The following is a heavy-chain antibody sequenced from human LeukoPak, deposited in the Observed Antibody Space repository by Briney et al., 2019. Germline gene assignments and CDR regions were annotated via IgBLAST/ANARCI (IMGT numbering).Heavy chain of an antibody. CDR3: ARDTIQDIDY. D-gene: IGHD5-24*01. CDR2: IKKDGSEK. CDR1: GFTFSSYW. Sequence: GGSLRLSCAASGFTFSSYWMSWVRQAPGKGLEWVANIKKDGSEKQYVDSVKGRFTISRDNAKNSLYLQMNSLRVEDTAVYYCARDTIQDIDYWGQGTLVTVSS. J-gene: IGHJ4*02. V-gene: IGHV3-7*01.